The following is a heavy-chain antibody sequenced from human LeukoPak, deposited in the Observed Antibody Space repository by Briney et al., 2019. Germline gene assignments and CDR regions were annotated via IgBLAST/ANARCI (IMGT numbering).Heavy chain of an antibody. CDR1: GGSISSYY. D-gene: IGHD6-13*01. CDR2: IYYSGST. Sequence: SETLSLTCTVSGGSISSYYWSWVRQPPGKGLEWIGYIYYSGSTNYNPSLKSRGTISVDTSKNQFSLKLGSVTAADTAAYYCARGKAAAGYYYYYMDVRGKGATVTLSS. V-gene: IGHV4-59*01. J-gene: IGHJ6*03. CDR3: ARGKAAAGYYYYYMDV.